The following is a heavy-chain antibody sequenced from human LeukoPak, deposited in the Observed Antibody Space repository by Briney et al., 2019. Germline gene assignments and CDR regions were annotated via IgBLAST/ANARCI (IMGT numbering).Heavy chain of an antibody. CDR3: VRAYHPGGWFDP. Sequence: GGSLRLSCTVSGFTVSSNSWSWVRQAPGKGLEWVSGINWNGGSTGYADSVKGRFTISRDNAKNSLYLQMNSLRAEDTALYYCVRAYHPGGWFDPWGQGTLVTVSS. J-gene: IGHJ5*02. D-gene: IGHD2-21*01. CDR2: INWNGGST. V-gene: IGHV3-20*04. CDR1: GFTVSSNS.